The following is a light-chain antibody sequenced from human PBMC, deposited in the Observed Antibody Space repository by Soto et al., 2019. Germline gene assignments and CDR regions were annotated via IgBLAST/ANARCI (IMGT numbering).Light chain of an antibody. CDR3: AAWDKSLSGGV. J-gene: IGLJ2*01. CDR2: ENN. V-gene: IGLV1-51*02. CDR1: SSNIGSDY. Sequence: QSVLTQPTSVSAAPGQKVTISCPGSSSNIGSDYVSWYQQLPGTAPKLLIYENNKRPPGIPDRFSGSKSGTSATLGITGLQTGDEADYYCAAWDKSLSGGVFGGGTQLTVL.